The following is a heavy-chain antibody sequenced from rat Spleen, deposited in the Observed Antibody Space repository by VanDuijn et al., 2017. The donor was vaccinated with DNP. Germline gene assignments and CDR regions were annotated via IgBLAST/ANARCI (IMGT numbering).Heavy chain of an antibody. CDR1: GFSLTSYH. V-gene: IGHV2-43*01. CDR2: VWTGGVI. D-gene: IGHD1-11*01. CDR3: AREGEGFDY. J-gene: IGHJ2*01. Sequence: QVQLKESGPGLVQPSQTLSLACTVSGFSLTSYHVHWVRQPSGKGLEWMGVVWTGGVIEYNSTLKSRLSISRDTSKSQIFLIMNSLQTEDTATYYCAREGEGFDYWGQGVMVTVSS.